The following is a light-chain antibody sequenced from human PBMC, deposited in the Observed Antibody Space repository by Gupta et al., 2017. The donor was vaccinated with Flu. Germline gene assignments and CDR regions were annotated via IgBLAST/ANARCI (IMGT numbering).Light chain of an antibody. V-gene: IGKV1-12*01. CDR3: QQSHSFPLT. CDR1: REISTW. Sequence: SVSASGGDSVTITCRASREISTWLAWYKQRPGKATKLLVYAANSLQRGVKSRFSGGGGGSGIEFTLTIDNLQPEDFTTYYCQQSHSFPLTFGGGTKVEI. CDR2: AAN. J-gene: IGKJ4*01.